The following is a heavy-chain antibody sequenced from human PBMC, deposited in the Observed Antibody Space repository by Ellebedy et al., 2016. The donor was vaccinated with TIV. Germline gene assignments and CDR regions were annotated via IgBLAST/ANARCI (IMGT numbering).Heavy chain of an antibody. CDR1: GGSVSRGGYY. D-gene: IGHD2-2*01. J-gene: IGHJ4*02. V-gene: IGHV3-21*06. CDR2: ISSTSSHI. Sequence: ETLSLXXTVSGGSVSRGGYYWSWVRQAPGRGLEWVSYISSTSSHIYYADSVQGRFTISRDNAKNTLFLQVNSLRAEDTAVYYCARDTCFSTSCYSDYWGQGALVTVSS. CDR3: ARDTCFSTSCYSDY.